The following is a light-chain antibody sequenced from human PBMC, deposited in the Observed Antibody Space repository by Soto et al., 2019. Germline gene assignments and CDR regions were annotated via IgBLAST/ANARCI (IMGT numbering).Light chain of an antibody. CDR3: QQYGTSPPVT. V-gene: IGKV3-20*01. Sequence: EIVLTQFPGTLSLSPGERATLSCRASESVSSTYLAWYQHKPGQPTRLLIYGASSRATGIPDRFSGSGSGTDFTLTIARLEPEHFAGYYCQQYGTSPPVTFGGGTKVDIK. CDR1: ESVSSTY. J-gene: IGKJ4*01. CDR2: GAS.